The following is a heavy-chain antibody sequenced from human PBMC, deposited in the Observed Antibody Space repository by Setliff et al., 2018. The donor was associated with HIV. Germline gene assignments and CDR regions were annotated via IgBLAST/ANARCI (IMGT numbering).Heavy chain of an antibody. CDR1: RFTFSLYW. D-gene: IGHD3-22*01. J-gene: IGHJ4*02. CDR2: TYYGGTT. Sequence: GGSLRLSCEASRFTFSLYWMHWVRQAPGKGLEWASVTYYGGTTNYADSVSGRFTVSRDNSKNTLYLQMDSLRAEDTAVYYCTLGLYYYDTSGPRVFDYWGQGSLVTVSS. V-gene: IGHV3-66*02. CDR3: TLGLYYYDTSGPRVFDY.